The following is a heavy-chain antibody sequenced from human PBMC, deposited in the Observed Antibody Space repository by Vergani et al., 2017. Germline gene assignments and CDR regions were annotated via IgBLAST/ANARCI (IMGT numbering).Heavy chain of an antibody. Sequence: QVQLQESGPGLVKPSETLSLTCTVSGGYISSYYWSWIRQPPGKGLEWIGYIYYSGSTNYNPSLKSRVTISVDTSKNQFSLKLSSVTAADTAVYYCARVSYYYYMDVWGKXP. D-gene: IGHD2/OR15-2a*01. CDR1: GGYISSYY. CDR2: IYYSGST. CDR3: ARVSYYYYMDV. V-gene: IGHV4-59*01. J-gene: IGHJ6*03.